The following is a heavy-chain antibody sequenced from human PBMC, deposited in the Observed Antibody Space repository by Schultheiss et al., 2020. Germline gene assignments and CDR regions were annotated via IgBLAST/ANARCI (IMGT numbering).Heavy chain of an antibody. Sequence: GGSLRLSCAASGFTFSSYGMHWVRQAPGKGLEWVAVIWYDGSNKYYADSVKGRFTISRDNSKNTLYLQMNSLRAEDTAVYYCARYPGGSYSVFDYWGQGTLVTVSS. J-gene: IGHJ4*02. CDR1: GFTFSSYG. V-gene: IGHV3-33*01. CDR3: ARYPGGSYSVFDY. D-gene: IGHD1-26*01. CDR2: IWYDGSNK.